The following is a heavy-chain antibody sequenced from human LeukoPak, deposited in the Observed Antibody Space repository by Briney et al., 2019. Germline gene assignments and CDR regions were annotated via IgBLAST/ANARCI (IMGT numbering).Heavy chain of an antibody. V-gene: IGHV3-30*18. Sequence: GRSLRLSCAASGFTFSSYAMHWVRQAPGKGLKWVAVTSYDGSNEYYADSMKGRFTISRDNSKNTLYLQMNSLRAEDTAVYYCAKWMYYYDSSGFDYWGQGTLVTVSS. CDR3: AKWMYYYDSSGFDY. J-gene: IGHJ4*02. CDR2: TSYDGSNE. D-gene: IGHD3-22*01. CDR1: GFTFSSYA.